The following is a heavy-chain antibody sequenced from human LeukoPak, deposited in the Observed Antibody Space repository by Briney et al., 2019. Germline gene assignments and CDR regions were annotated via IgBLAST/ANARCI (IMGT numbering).Heavy chain of an antibody. Sequence: SETLSLTCTVSGGSISSYYWSWIRQPPGKGLEWIGYINYSGSTIYNPSLKSRVTVSVDTSKNQFSLKLTSVTAADTAVYYCARGSVTFDYWGQGALATVSS. CDR2: INYSGST. V-gene: IGHV4-59*01. CDR1: GGSISSYY. CDR3: ARGSVTFDY. D-gene: IGHD2-21*02. J-gene: IGHJ4*02.